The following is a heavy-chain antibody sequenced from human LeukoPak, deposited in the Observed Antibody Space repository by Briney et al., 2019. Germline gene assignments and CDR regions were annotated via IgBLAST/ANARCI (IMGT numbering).Heavy chain of an antibody. V-gene: IGHV3-23*01. Sequence: GGSLRLSCAASGSTFSSYAMSWVRQAPGKGLEWVSAISGSGGSTYYADSVKGRFTISRDNSKNTLYLQMNSLRAEDTAVYYCAKGSHIVVVPAYYFDYWGQGTLVTVSS. D-gene: IGHD2-2*01. CDR3: AKGSHIVVVPAYYFDY. J-gene: IGHJ4*02. CDR1: GSTFSSYA. CDR2: ISGSGGST.